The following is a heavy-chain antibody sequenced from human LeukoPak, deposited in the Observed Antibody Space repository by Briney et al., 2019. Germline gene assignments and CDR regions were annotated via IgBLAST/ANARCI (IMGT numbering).Heavy chain of an antibody. CDR2: IKQDGSEK. J-gene: IGHJ4*02. CDR1: GFTFSSYW. Sequence: PGGSLRLSCAASGFTFSSYWMSWVRQAPGKGLEWVANIKQDGSEKYYVDSVKGRFTISRDNAKNSLYLQMNSLRAEDTAVYYCARETSGPYSGSSPHFRYWGQGTLVTVSS. CDR3: ARETSGPYSGSSPHFRY. D-gene: IGHD1-26*01. V-gene: IGHV3-7*01.